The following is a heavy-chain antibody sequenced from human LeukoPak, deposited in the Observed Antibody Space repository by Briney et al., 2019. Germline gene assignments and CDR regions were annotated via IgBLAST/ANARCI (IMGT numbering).Heavy chain of an antibody. CDR2: ISGSGGTT. CDR3: AKDRPCTTCSPSDY. D-gene: IGHD2-2*01. Sequence: GGSLRLSCAASGFTFSSYAMSWVRQAPGKGLEWVSAISGSGGTTYYADSVKGRFTISRDNSKNTLYVQMNSLRAEDTAVYYCAKDRPCTTCSPSDYWGQGTLVTVSS. V-gene: IGHV3-23*01. J-gene: IGHJ4*02. CDR1: GFTFSSYA.